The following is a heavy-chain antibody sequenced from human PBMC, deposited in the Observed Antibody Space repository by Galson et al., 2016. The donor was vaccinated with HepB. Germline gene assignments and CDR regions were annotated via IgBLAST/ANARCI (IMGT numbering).Heavy chain of an antibody. CDR2: ISFDGKTK. J-gene: IGHJ6*02. CDR3: AGRSRLNYYDHYNMDV. V-gene: IGHV3-30*03. CDR1: GFTFSSHG. D-gene: IGHD3-16*01. Sequence: SLRLSCAASGFTFSSHGMHWVRQAPGKGLEWVAVISFDGKTKYYADSVKGRLIISRANSGNSLYLQINSLRRDDPAVYYCAGRSRLNYYDHYNMDVWGLGTTVIVSS.